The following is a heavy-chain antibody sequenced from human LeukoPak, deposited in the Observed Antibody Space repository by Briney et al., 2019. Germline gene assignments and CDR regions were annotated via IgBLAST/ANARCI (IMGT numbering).Heavy chain of an antibody. J-gene: IGHJ4*02. CDR1: GGSISGSNW. D-gene: IGHD6-13*01. V-gene: IGHV4-4*02. CDR3: ARWSGSRASYYFDY. Sequence: PSETLSLTCAVSGGSISGSNWWSWVRQPPGKGLEWIGEIYHSGSTNYNPSLKSRVTISVDTSKNQFSLKLSSVTAADTAVYYCARWSGSRASYYFDYWGQGTLVTVSS. CDR2: IYHSGST.